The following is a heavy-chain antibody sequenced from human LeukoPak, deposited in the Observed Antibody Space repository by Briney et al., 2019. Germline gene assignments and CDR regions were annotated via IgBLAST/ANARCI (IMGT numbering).Heavy chain of an antibody. D-gene: IGHD6-6*01. CDR1: GFTFSSYS. Sequence: PGGSLRLSCAASGFTFSSYSMNWVRQAPGKGLEWVSSISSSSSYIYYADSVKGRFTISRDNAKNSLYLQMNSLRAEDTAVYYCARGSIAARPVGYWGQGTLVTVSS. J-gene: IGHJ4*02. CDR3: ARGSIAARPVGY. CDR2: ISSSSSYI. V-gene: IGHV3-21*01.